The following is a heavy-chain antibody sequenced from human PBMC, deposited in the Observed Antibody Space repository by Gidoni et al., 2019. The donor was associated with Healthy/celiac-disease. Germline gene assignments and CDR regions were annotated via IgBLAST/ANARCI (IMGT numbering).Heavy chain of an antibody. Sequence: QVQLVESGGGLVKPGGSLRLSCAASGFTCSDYYMSWIRQAPGKGLEWVSYISSSVSTIYYADSVKGRFTISRDNAKNSLYLQMNSLRAEDTAVYYCARVHSPLRCCYYGMDVWGQGTTVTVSS. CDR3: ARVHSPLRCCYYGMDV. D-gene: IGHD4-17*01. CDR2: ISSSVSTI. J-gene: IGHJ6*02. CDR1: GFTCSDYY. V-gene: IGHV3-11*01.